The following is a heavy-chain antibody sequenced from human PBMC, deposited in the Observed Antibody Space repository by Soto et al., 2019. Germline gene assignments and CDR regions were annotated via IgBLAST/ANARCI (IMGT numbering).Heavy chain of an antibody. D-gene: IGHD3-22*01. CDR3: ARQTKDYYDTSGYHLN. CDR1: GGSISRSRHY. Sequence: QLQLQESGPGLVKPSETLSLTCSVSGGSISRSRHYWGWIRQPPGKGLEWIGNIYDSGSSFYNPSLNSRVTISVDTSKNQFSLRLSSVTAADTAVYYCARQTKDYYDTSGYHLNWGQGTLVTVSS. J-gene: IGHJ4*02. CDR2: IYDSGSS. V-gene: IGHV4-39*01.